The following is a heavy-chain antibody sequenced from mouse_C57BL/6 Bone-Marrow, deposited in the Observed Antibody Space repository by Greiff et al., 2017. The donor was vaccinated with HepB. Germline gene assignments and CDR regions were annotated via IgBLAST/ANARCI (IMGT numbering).Heavy chain of an antibody. CDR3: ARYYGSSYDDFDY. V-gene: IGHV1-18*01. D-gene: IGHD1-1*01. CDR1: GYTFTDYN. CDR2: INPNNGGT. J-gene: IGHJ2*01. Sequence: VQLQQSGPELVKPGASVKIPCKASGYTFTDYNMDWVKQSHGKGLEWIGDINPNNGGTIYNQKFKGKATLTVDKSSSTAYMELRSLTSEDTAVYYCARYYGSSYDDFDYWGQGTTLTVSS.